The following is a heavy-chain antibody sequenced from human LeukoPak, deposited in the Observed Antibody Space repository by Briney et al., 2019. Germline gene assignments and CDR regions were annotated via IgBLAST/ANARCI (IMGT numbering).Heavy chain of an antibody. CDR3: AKGHPRTNYYHYMDV. CDR2: IRYDGSTK. J-gene: IGHJ6*03. Sequence: GGSLRLSCAASGFTFSSYAMSWVRQAPGKGLEWVAFIRYDGSTKYYADSVKGRFTVSRDNSKNTLYLQMNSLRAEDTAVYYCAKGHPRTNYYHYMDVWGKGTTVTVSS. V-gene: IGHV3-30*02. CDR1: GFTFSSYA.